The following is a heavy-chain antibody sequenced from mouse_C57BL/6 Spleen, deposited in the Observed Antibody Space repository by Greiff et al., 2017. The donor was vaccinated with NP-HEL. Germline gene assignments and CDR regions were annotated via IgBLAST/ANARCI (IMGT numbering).Heavy chain of an antibody. CDR3: ARPIYYDYDDGWYFDV. CDR1: GFNIKDYY. CDR2: IDPEDGAT. D-gene: IGHD2-4*01. V-gene: IGHV14-2*01. Sequence: EVKLVESGAELVKPGASVKLSCTASGFNIKDYYMHWVKQRTEQGLEWIGRIDPEDGATKYAPKFQGKATITADTSSNTAYLQLSSLTSEDTAVYYCARPIYYDYDDGWYFDVWGTGTTVTVSS. J-gene: IGHJ1*03.